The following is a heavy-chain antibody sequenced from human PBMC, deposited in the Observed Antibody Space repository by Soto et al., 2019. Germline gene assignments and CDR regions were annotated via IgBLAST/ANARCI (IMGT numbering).Heavy chain of an antibody. Sequence: SETLSLTCIVSGDSVTSGSYYWTWLRQPPGKGLEWIGYISYTGRTKYNPSLQSRVTISVDTSKNDFSLNLSSVTAADTAVYFCAREWGLLPYYVMNVWGHGTAVTVS. CDR1: GDSVTSGSYY. D-gene: IGHD7-27*01. CDR3: AREWGLLPYYVMNV. V-gene: IGHV4-61*03. J-gene: IGHJ6*02. CDR2: ISYTGRT.